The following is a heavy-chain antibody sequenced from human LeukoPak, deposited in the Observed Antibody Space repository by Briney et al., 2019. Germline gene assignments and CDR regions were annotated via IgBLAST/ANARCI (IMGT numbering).Heavy chain of an antibody. Sequence: PGGSLRLSCAASGFTFSSYAMHWVRQAPGKGLGWVAVISYDGSNKYYTDSVKGRFTISRDNSKNTLYLQMNSLRAEDTAVYYCARVARCGYDCYFQGTAFDIWGQGTMVTVSS. CDR3: ARVARCGYDCYFQGTAFDI. CDR2: ISYDGSNK. V-gene: IGHV3-30*04. D-gene: IGHD2-21*02. J-gene: IGHJ3*02. CDR1: GFTFSSYA.